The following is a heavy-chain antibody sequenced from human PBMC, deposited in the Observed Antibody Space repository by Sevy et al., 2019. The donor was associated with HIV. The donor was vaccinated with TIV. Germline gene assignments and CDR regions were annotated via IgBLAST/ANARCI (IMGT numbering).Heavy chain of an antibody. V-gene: IGHV3-7*01. J-gene: IGHJ4*02. CDR3: ARDSSRGWSYENY. CDR2: IKQDGSEK. CDR1: GFTFSSYW. D-gene: IGHD6-19*01. Sequence: GGSLRLSCAASGFTFSSYWMSWVRQAPGKGLEWVANIKQDGSEKYYVDSVKGRFTISRDNAKNSLYLQMNSLRAEDTAVYYCARDSSRGWSYENYWGQGTLVTVPS.